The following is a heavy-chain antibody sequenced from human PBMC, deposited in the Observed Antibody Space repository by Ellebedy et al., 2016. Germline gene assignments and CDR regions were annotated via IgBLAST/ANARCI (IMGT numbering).Heavy chain of an antibody. D-gene: IGHD4-17*01. CDR1: GFSLTTNAVV. Sequence: SGPTLVKPTQTLTLTCTFSGFSLTTNAVVVGWVRQPPGKAPEWLTFVYGNDDKRYSPFLRNRLTNTRDASRNQVVLTMTNMDPVDTATYYCVHRTTVTSVDHWGRGTLVTVSS. J-gene: IGHJ4*02. CDR3: VHRTTVTSVDH. CDR2: VYGNDDK. V-gene: IGHV2-5*01.